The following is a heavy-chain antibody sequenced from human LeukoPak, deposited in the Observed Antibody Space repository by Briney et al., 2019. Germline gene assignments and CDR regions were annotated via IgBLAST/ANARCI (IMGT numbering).Heavy chain of an antibody. Sequence: SETLSLTCTVSGGSISSSSYYWGWIRQPPGKGLEWIGSIYYSGSTYYNPSLKSRVTISVDTSKNQFSLRLSSVTAADTAVDYCARRGVAIDCWGQGTLVTVSS. CDR3: ARRGVAIDC. CDR2: IYYSGST. J-gene: IGHJ4*02. CDR1: GGSISSSSYY. V-gene: IGHV4-39*01. D-gene: IGHD3-3*01.